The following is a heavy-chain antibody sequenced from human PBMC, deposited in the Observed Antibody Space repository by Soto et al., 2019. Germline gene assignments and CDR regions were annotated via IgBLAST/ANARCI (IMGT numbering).Heavy chain of an antibody. Sequence: EVQLVESGGGLVQPGGSLRLSCAASDFIFSDYWMAWVRQAPGKGLEWVANIKEDGSRKYNMESAKGRITIARDNAKNSLFLQMNSLRVEDTAGYYCVSFEAIGSWGQGTLVTVSS. V-gene: IGHV3-7*01. CDR3: VSFEAIGS. J-gene: IGHJ4*02. CDR1: DFIFSDYW. CDR2: IKEDGSRK.